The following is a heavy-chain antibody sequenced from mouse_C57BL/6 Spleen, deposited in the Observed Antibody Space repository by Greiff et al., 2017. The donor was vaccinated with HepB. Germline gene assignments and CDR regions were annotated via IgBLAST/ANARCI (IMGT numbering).Heavy chain of an antibody. J-gene: IGHJ1*03. Sequence: EVHLVESGGGLVKPGGSLKLSCAASGFTFSSYAMSWVRQTPEKRLEWVATISDGGSYTYYPDNVKGRFTITRDNAKNNLYLQMSHLKSEDTAMYYCARDRGYYYGSSYDWYFDVWGTGTTVTVSS. CDR3: ARDRGYYYGSSYDWYFDV. CDR2: ISDGGSYT. D-gene: IGHD1-1*01. V-gene: IGHV5-4*01. CDR1: GFTFSSYA.